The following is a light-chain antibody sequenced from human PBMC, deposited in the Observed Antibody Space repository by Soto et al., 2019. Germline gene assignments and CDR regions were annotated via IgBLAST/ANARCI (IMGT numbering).Light chain of an antibody. CDR2: STT. V-gene: IGLV7-43*01. CDR1: TGAVTSGYY. J-gene: IGLJ3*02. CDR3: LLYYGGARV. Sequence: QAVVTQEPSLTVSPGGTVTLTCGSSTGAVTSGYYPNWFQQKPGQAPRALTYSTTNKHSWTPARFSGSLLGGKAALTLSGVQPEDEAEYYCLLYYGGARVFGGGTKLTVL.